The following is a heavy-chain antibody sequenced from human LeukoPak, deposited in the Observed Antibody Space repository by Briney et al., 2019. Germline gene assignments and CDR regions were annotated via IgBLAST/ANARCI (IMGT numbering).Heavy chain of an antibody. CDR2: ISYDGSNK. Sequence: GRSLRLSCAASGFTFSSYAMHWVRQAPGKGLEWVAVISYDGSNKYYADSVKGRFTNSRDNSKNTLYLQMNSLRAEDTAVYYCAREVVTAIGFDPWGQGTLVTVSS. CDR3: AREVVTAIGFDP. CDR1: GFTFSSYA. V-gene: IGHV3-30-3*01. D-gene: IGHD2-21*02. J-gene: IGHJ5*02.